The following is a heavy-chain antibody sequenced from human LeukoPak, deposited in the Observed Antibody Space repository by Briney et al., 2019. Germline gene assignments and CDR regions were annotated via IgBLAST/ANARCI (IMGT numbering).Heavy chain of an antibody. CDR3: ARHASYSGTWPSHFDY. D-gene: IGHD6-13*01. CDR1: GGSISSYY. J-gene: IGHJ4*02. CDR2: IYYTGST. V-gene: IGHV4-59*08. Sequence: SETLSLTCTVSGGSISSYYWSWIRQPPGKGLEWIAYIYYTGSTNYNPSLKSRVTISVDTSKNQFSLKLSSVTAADTAVYYCARHASYSGTWPSHFDYWGQGTLVTVSS.